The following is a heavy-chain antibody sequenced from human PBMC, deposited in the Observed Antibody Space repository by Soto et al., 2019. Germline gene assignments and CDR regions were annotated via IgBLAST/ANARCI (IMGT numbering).Heavy chain of an antibody. D-gene: IGHD5-18*01. J-gene: IGHJ4*02. CDR2: INHSGST. CDR1: GGSFSGYY. V-gene: IGHV4-34*01. CDR3: ARGGGTAMVDFDY. Sequence: TSETLSLTCAVYGGSFSGYYWSWIRQPPGKGLEWIGEINHSGSTNYNPSLKSRVTISVDTSKNQFSLKLSSVTAADTAVYYCARGGGTAMVDFDYWGQGTLVTVSS.